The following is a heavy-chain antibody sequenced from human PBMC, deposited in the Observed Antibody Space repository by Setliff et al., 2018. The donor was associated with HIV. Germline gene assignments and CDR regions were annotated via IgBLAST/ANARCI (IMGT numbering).Heavy chain of an antibody. V-gene: IGHV4-39*01. CDR2: VFYTGIP. Sequence: SETLSLTCTVSGGSISGSYYYWGWIRQPPGKGLEWIASVFYTGIPYYRPSLKSRVTLSVELSKNHFSLELTSVTAADTAVYYCARQSYYVTGSFYTDVFDLWGQGTGVTVSS. J-gene: IGHJ3*01. CDR3: ARQSYYVTGSFYTDVFDL. D-gene: IGHD3-10*01. CDR1: GGSISGSYYY.